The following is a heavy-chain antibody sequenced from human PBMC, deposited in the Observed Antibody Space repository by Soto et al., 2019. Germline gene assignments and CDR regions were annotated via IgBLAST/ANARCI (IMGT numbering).Heavy chain of an antibody. CDR2: TYYSGST. CDR3: ASWALDLGYCSGGSCLSHAFDI. J-gene: IGHJ3*02. Sequence: PSETLSLTCTVSGGSISSYYWSWFQQPPGRGLKRIGYTYYSGSTNYNPSLKSRVTISVDTSKNQFSLKLSSVTAADTAVYYCASWALDLGYCSGGSCLSHAFDIWGQGTMVTVSS. V-gene: IGHV4-59*01. CDR1: GGSISSYY. D-gene: IGHD2-15*01.